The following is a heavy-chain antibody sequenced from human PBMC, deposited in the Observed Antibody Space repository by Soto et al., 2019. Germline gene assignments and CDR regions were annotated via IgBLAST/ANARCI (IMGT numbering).Heavy chain of an antibody. CDR1: GLNFGSNW. D-gene: IGHD2-15*01. V-gene: IGHV3-7*01. Sequence: VGPIRLSCRAAGLNFGSNWMSWVREDPGKGPEWVANIKPDGSEKYYVDSVKGRFTISRDNAKNLLYLQMNSLRADDTAVYYCARDQDSYRSGGSCHRLDLRGQGTQGT. CDR2: IKPDGSEK. CDR3: ARDQDSYRSGGSCHRLDL. J-gene: IGHJ5*02.